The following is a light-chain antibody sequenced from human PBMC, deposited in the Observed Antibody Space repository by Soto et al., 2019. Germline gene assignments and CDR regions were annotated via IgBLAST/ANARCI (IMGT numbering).Light chain of an antibody. CDR2: AAS. J-gene: IGKJ1*01. Sequence: DIQMTQSPPSLSASVGDRVTITCRASQSISSYLNWYQQKPGKAPKLLIYAASSLQSGVPSRFSGSGSGTHLTLTISSLQPEDFATYYCQQSYGTPRFGQGTKVDIK. CDR3: QQSYGTPR. V-gene: IGKV1-39*01. CDR1: QSISSY.